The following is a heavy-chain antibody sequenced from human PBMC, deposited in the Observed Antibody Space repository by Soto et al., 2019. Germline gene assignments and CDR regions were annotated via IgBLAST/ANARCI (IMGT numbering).Heavy chain of an antibody. CDR1: GGTFSSYA. V-gene: IGHV1-69*13. CDR3: ARELRFLEWYPPYGMDV. Sequence: SVKVSCKASGGTFSSYAISWVRQAPGQGLEWMGGIIPIFGTANYAQKFQGRVTITADESTSTAYMELSSLRSEDTAVYYCARELRFLEWYPPYGMDVWGQGTTVTVSS. D-gene: IGHD3-3*01. J-gene: IGHJ6*02. CDR2: IIPIFGTA.